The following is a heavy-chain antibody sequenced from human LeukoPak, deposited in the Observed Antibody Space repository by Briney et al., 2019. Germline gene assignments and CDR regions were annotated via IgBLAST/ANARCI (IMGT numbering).Heavy chain of an antibody. CDR3: ASRCPSYCTGGSCYSCDY. J-gene: IGHJ4*02. CDR2: IYYSGRT. CDR1: GGSISSGGYY. Sequence: SQTLSLTCSVSGGSISSGGYYWRWLRQHPGKGLEWLGNIYYSGRTYYNPPLKSRVTISVDTSENQFSLKPTSVTAADTAVYYCASRCPSYCTGGSCYSCDYWGRGTLVTVSS. V-gene: IGHV4-31*03. D-gene: IGHD2-15*01.